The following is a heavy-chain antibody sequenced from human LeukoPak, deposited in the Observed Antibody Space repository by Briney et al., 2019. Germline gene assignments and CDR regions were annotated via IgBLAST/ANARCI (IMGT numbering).Heavy chain of an antibody. CDR2: IKHDASEK. V-gene: IGHV3-7*01. D-gene: IGHD3-22*01. J-gene: IGHJ3*02. CDR1: GFSFSSYW. CDR3: ASWKVVVSNGSFDI. Sequence: GGSLRLSCAPSGFSFSSYWMSWVRQAPGKGLEWVASIKHDASEKYYVDSVKGRFTISRDNAKNSLNLQMNSLRAEDTAVYYCASWKVVVSNGSFDIWGQGTIVTVSS.